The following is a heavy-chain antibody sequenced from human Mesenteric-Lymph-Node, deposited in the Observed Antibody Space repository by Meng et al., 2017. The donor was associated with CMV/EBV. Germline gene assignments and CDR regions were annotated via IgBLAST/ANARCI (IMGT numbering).Heavy chain of an antibody. CDR2: INPSGGNP. Sequence: ASVKVSCKASGYTFTSYFIHWVRQAPGQGLEWMGIINPSGGNPTYAQKFQGRVTMTRDRSTTTVSMELSSLKSEDTAIYYCADYRSFHNWFDPWGQGTLVTVSS. V-gene: IGHV1-46*01. D-gene: IGHD1-14*01. J-gene: IGHJ5*02. CDR1: GYTFTSYF. CDR3: ADYRSFHNWFDP.